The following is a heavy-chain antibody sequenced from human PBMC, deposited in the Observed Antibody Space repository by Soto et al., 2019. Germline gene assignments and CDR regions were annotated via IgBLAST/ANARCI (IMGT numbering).Heavy chain of an antibody. V-gene: IGHV1-3*01. CDR2: INAGNGNT. CDR3: ARDTRHEWLRFHSSGWYDDY. J-gene: IGHJ4*02. D-gene: IGHD6-19*01. CDR1: GYTFTSYA. Sequence: GASVKTSCMASGYTFTSYAMHWVRQAPGQRLEWMGWINAGNGNTKYAQKFQGRVTITRDTSTSTAYMELRSLRSDDTAVYYCARDTRHEWLRFHSSGWYDDYWGQGTLVTVSS.